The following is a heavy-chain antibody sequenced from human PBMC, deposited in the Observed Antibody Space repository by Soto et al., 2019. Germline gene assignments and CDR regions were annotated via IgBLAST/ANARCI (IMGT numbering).Heavy chain of an antibody. CDR1: GYSISSGYY. J-gene: IGHJ4*02. Sequence: ETLSLTCAVSGYSISSGYYWGWIRQPPGKGLEWIGSIYHSGSTYYNPSLKSRVTISVDTSKNQFSLKLSSVTAADTAVYYCARGYYDSSGYYHDYWGQGTLVTVSS. V-gene: IGHV4-38-2*01. D-gene: IGHD3-22*01. CDR3: ARGYYDSSGYYHDY. CDR2: IYHSGST.